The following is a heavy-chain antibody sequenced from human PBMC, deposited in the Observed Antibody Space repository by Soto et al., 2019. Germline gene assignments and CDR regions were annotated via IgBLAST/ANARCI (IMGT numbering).Heavy chain of an antibody. CDR1: GLNFSSSW. Sequence: PGGPMRLSCTASGLNFSSSWMSRVIQTPGKGLEWVANIKQDGSEKYYVDSVKGRFTISRDNAKNSLYLQMNSLRAEDTAVYYCARDQLYYNDISGRPLNAFDVWGQGTMVTVSS. D-gene: IGHD3-22*01. V-gene: IGHV3-7*01. J-gene: IGHJ3*01. CDR3: ARDQLYYNDISGRPLNAFDV. CDR2: IKQDGSEK.